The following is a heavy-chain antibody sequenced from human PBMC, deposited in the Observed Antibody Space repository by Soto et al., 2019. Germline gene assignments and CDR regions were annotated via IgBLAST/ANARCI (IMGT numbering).Heavy chain of an antibody. D-gene: IGHD4-17*01. CDR2: IYHSGST. CDR3: ARESYGDYDRDWFDP. V-gene: IGHV4-30-2*01. J-gene: IGHJ5*02. Sequence: PSETLSPTCAVSGGSISSGGYSWSWIRQPPGKGLEWIGYIYHSGSTYYNPSLKSRVTISVDRSKNQFSLKLSSVTAADTAVYYCARESYGDYDRDWFDPWGQGTLVTAPQ. CDR1: GGSISSGGYS.